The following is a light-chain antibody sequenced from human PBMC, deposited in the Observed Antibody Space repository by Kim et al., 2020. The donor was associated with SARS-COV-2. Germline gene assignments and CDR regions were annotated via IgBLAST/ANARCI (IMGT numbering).Light chain of an antibody. CDR2: RAS. J-gene: IGKJ2*01. V-gene: IGKV1-12*01. Sequence: DMQMTQSPSSVSAFVRDRITITCRASQDISSWLAWYQQKPGKAPKLLIYRASILQSGVPSRFIGNGSGTDFTLTINSLQPEDFASYYCQQADSFPYTFGQGTKVDIK. CDR1: QDISSW. CDR3: QQADSFPYT.